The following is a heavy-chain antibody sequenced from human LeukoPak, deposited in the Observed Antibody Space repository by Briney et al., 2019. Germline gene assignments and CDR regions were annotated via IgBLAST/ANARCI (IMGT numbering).Heavy chain of an antibody. J-gene: IGHJ4*02. D-gene: IGHD3-9*01. CDR3: ARTFYNVLTGYYVDRYHS. Sequence: SETLSLTCTVSGGSISSYYWGWIRQPPGKGLEWIGSIYYSGSTYYKPSLKSRVTMSVDMSKNQFSLKLSSVTAADTAVYFCARTFYNVLTGYYVDRYHSWGQGTLVTVSS. CDR1: GGSISSYY. CDR2: IYYSGST. V-gene: IGHV4-39*07.